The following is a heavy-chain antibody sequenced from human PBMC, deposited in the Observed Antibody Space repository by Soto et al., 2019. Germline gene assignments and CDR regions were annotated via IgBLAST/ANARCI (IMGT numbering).Heavy chain of an antibody. J-gene: IGHJ4*02. V-gene: IGHV3-23*01. Sequence: GESLKISCAASGFTFSSYAMSWVRQAPGKGLEWVSAISGSGGSTYYADSVKGRFTISRDNSKNTLYLQMNSLRAEDTAVYYCAKVGIAVAPSLWGQGTLVTVSS. CDR2: ISGSGGST. CDR3: AKVGIAVAPSL. CDR1: GFTFSSYA. D-gene: IGHD6-19*01.